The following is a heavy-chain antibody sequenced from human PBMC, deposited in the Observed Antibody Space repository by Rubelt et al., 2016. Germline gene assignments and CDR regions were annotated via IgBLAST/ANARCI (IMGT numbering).Heavy chain of an antibody. V-gene: IGHV1-18*01. CDR3: ASVVPGCYYYYGMDV. Sequence: QVQLVQSGAEVKKPGSSVKVSCKASGYIFTTYGISWVRQAPGQGLEWMGWISAYNGHTNYAQKVQGRVTLTTDTSTSTAYMELRSLRSDDTAVYYCASVVPGCYYYYGMDVWGQGTTVTVSS. D-gene: IGHD3-16*02. CDR1: GYIFTTYG. J-gene: IGHJ6*02. CDR2: ISAYNGHT.